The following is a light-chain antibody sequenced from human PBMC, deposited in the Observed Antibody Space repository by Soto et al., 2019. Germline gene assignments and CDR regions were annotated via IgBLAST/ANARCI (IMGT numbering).Light chain of an antibody. CDR2: GAS. CDR3: QQYGSSPNT. V-gene: IGKV3-20*01. Sequence: EIGMTQSPGTLSLSPEERATLSCRASQSVSSSYLAWYQQKPGQAPRFLIYGASSRATGIPDRFSGSGSGTDFTLTISRLEPEDFAVYYCQQYGSSPNTFGQGTKLEIK. CDR1: QSVSSSY. J-gene: IGKJ2*01.